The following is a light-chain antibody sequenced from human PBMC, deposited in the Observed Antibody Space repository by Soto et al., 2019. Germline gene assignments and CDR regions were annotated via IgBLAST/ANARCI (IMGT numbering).Light chain of an antibody. CDR1: SSDVGAHDF. V-gene: IGLV2-14*01. Sequence: QYVLTQPASVSGSPGQSITISCSGTSSDVGAHDFVSWYQHHPDKAPKVIIFEVTKRPSGVSNRFSGSKTGNTASLTISGLQAEDEADYYCNSYTLSRTVIFGGGTKVTVL. CDR3: NSYTLSRTVI. J-gene: IGLJ2*01. CDR2: EVT.